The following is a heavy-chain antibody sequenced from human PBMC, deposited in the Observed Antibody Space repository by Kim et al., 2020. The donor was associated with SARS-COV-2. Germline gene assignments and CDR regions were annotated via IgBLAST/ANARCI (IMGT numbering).Heavy chain of an antibody. CDR2: ISYDGSNK. D-gene: IGHD1-26*01. Sequence: GGSLRLSCAASGFTFSSYGMHWVRQAPGKGLEWVAVISYDGSNKYYADSVKGRFTISRDNSKNTLYLQMNSLRAEDTAVYYCAKDFGLVEPPTNWFDPWGQGTLVTVSS. J-gene: IGHJ5*02. V-gene: IGHV3-30*18. CDR1: GFTFSSYG. CDR3: AKDFGLVEPPTNWFDP.